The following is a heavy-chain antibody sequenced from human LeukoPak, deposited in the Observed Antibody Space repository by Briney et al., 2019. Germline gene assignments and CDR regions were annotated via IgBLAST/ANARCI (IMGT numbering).Heavy chain of an antibody. CDR1: GFTASSNY. CDR3: ARAGYYDSSGYYLDY. J-gene: IGHJ4*02. CDR2: IYSGGST. D-gene: IGHD3-22*01. V-gene: IGHV3-66*02. Sequence: PGGSLRLSCAASGFTASSNYMSWVRQAPGKGLEWVSVIYSGGSTYYADSVKGRFTISRDNSENTLYLQMNSLRAEDTAVYYCARAGYYDSSGYYLDYWGQGTLVTVSS.